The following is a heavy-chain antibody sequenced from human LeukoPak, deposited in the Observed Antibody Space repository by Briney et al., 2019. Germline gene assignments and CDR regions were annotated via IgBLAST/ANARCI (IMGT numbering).Heavy chain of an antibody. CDR3: ARDVFGLDY. CDR1: GYTFTSYY. CDR2: INSRGGGT. D-gene: IGHD3-10*01. Sequence: ASVKVSCKASGYTFTSYYIHWVRQAPGQGLEWMGVINSRGGGTTYAQKLQGRVTMTRDTSTSTVYMELSSLRSEDTAVYYCARDVFGLDYWGQETLVTVSS. J-gene: IGHJ4*02. V-gene: IGHV1-46*01.